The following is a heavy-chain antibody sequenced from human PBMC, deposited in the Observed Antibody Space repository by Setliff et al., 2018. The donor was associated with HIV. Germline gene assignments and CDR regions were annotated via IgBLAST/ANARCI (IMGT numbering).Heavy chain of an antibody. CDR3: ASPYYDFVWGSYQPDY. J-gene: IGHJ4*02. Sequence: GGSLRLSCVASGFTFSSYVMHWVRQAPGKGLEWVAVIAYDGSNEYYADSVKGRLTISRDNSKNTVYLEMNSLRVEDTAVYYCASPYYDFVWGSYQPDYWGQGTLVTVSS. CDR1: GFTFSSYV. V-gene: IGHV3-30*03. D-gene: IGHD3-16*02. CDR2: IAYDGSNE.